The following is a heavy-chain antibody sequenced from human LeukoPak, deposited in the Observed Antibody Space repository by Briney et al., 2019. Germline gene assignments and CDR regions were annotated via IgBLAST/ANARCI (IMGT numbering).Heavy chain of an antibody. V-gene: IGHV4-34*01. CDR2: ISHSGRS. J-gene: IGHJ4*02. CDR1: AVSFRGYY. Sequence: SDTLSLTCAVTAVSFRGYYCSWIRQPPGKRPEWIGEISHSGRSSYNPSLKSRVTISLDTSKNQFSLKLSFVTAADTAVYYCTRTSPGIPLDFWGQGTLVSVSS. D-gene: IGHD1-26*01. CDR3: TRTSPGIPLDF.